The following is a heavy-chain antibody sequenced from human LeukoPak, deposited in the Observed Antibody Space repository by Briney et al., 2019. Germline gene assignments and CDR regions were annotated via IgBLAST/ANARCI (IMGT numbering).Heavy chain of an antibody. CDR3: ASSGYSSSWNFDY. V-gene: IGHV4-34*01. D-gene: IGHD6-13*01. Sequence: SETLSLTCAVYGGSFSGYYWSWIRQPPGKGLEWIGEINHSGSTNYNPSLKSRVTISVDTSKNQFSPKLSSVTAADTAVYYCASSGYSSSWNFDYWGQGTLVSVSS. J-gene: IGHJ4*02. CDR2: INHSGST. CDR1: GGSFSGYY.